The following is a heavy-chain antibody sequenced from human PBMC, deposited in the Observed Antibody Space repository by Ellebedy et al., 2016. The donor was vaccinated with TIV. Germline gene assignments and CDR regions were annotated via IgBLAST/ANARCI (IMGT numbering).Heavy chain of an antibody. CDR1: GYIFTSHY. CDR3: ARYTVTTVDY. Sequence: AASVKVSCKASGYIFTSHYMHWVRQAPGQGLEWMGIISPSGGSTTYAQKFQGRVTMTRDTSTSTVYMELSSLRSEDTAVYYCARYTVTTVDYWGQGTLVTVSS. V-gene: IGHV1-46*01. D-gene: IGHD4-17*01. CDR2: ISPSGGST. J-gene: IGHJ4*02.